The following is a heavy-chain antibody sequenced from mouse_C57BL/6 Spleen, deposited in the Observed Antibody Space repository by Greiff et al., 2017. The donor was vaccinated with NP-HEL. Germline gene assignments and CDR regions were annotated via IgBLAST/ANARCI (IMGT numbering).Heavy chain of an antibody. D-gene: IGHD4-1*01. CDR3: ARDLGSYFDY. Sequence: EVQGVESGGGLVKPGGSLKLSCAASGFTFSSYAMSWVRQTPEKRLEWVATISDGGSYTYYPDNVKGRFTISRDNAKNNLYLQMSHLKSEDTAMYYCARDLGSYFDYWGQGTTLTVSS. V-gene: IGHV5-4*01. J-gene: IGHJ2*01. CDR1: GFTFSSYA. CDR2: ISDGGSYT.